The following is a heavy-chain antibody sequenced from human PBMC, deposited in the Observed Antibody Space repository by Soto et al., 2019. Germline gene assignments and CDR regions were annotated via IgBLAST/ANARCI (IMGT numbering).Heavy chain of an antibody. CDR2: IIPICGTA. Sequence: GASVKVSCKASGGTFSSYAISWVRQAPGQGLEWMGGIIPICGTANYAQKFQGRVTITADESTSTAYMELSSLRSGDTAVYYCARWLFDYYYYYGMDVWGQGTTVTVSS. V-gene: IGHV1-69*13. CDR1: GGTFSSYA. D-gene: IGHD3-22*01. J-gene: IGHJ6*02. CDR3: ARWLFDYYYYYGMDV.